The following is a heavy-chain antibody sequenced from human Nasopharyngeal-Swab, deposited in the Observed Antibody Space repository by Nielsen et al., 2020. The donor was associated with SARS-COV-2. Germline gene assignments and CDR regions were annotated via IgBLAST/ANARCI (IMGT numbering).Heavy chain of an antibody. J-gene: IGHJ6*03. V-gene: IGHV4-34*01. CDR1: GGSFSANS. CDR3: ARGLSGVVPAPILGLGPYYYFYYMDV. CDR2: INHSGST. Sequence: SATLSLTCAVSGGSFSANSWGWIRQPPGKGLGWIGEINHSGSTNYNPSLTSRVTISVDTSKSQFSLKLTSVHAADTSVYYCARGLSGVVPAPILGLGPYYYFYYMDVWGKGTTVTVSS. D-gene: IGHD2-2*01.